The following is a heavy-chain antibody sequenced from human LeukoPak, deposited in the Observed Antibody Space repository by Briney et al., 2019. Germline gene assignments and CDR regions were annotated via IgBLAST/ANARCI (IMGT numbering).Heavy chain of an antibody. V-gene: IGHV4-38-2*02. CDR2: IYHSGST. CDR1: GYSISSGYY. CDR3: AREGVGAQHGKFGAFDI. J-gene: IGHJ3*02. Sequence: SETLSLTCTVSGYSISSGYYWSWIRQPPGKGLEWIGYIYHSGSTYYNPSLKSRVTISVDRSKNQFSLKLSSVTAADTAVYYCAREGVGAQHGKFGAFDIWGQGTLVTVSS. D-gene: IGHD1-26*01.